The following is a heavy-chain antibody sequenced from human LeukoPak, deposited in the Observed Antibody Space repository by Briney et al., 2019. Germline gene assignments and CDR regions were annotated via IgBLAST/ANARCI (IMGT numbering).Heavy chain of an antibody. D-gene: IGHD2-15*01. CDR1: GFTFSSYG. CDR2: ISYDGSNK. CDR3: AKGGSSGRFFDY. V-gene: IGHV3-30*18. Sequence: GGSLRLSCAASGFTFSSYGMHWVRQAPGKGLEWVAVISYDGSNKYYADSVKGRFTISRDNSKNTLYLQMNSLRAEDTAVYYCAKGGSSGRFFDYWGQGTLVTVSS. J-gene: IGHJ4*02.